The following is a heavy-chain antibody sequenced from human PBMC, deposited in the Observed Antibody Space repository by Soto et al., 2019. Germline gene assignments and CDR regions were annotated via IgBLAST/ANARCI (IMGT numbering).Heavy chain of an antibody. Sequence: QLQLQESGPGLVKPSETLSLTCTVSGASISSSSYYWGWIRQPPGKGLEWIGTIYYSGSTYYNPSLKSRVTISVDTSKNQFSLKLSSVTAADTAVYYCARRDGYSGSYFYFDYWGQGTLVTVSS. CDR3: ARRDGYSGSYFYFDY. V-gene: IGHV4-39*01. CDR2: IYYSGST. J-gene: IGHJ4*02. D-gene: IGHD1-26*01. CDR1: GASISSSSYY.